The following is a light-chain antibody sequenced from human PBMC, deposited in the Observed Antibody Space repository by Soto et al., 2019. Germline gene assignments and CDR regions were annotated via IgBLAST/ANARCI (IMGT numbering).Light chain of an antibody. V-gene: IGLV2-8*01. CDR2: EVN. CDR1: SSDVGAYNS. CDR3: SSYAGATNLV. J-gene: IGLJ2*01. Sequence: QSALTQPPSASGSPGQSVTISCTGTSSDVGAYNSVSWYQHCPGKAPKLLIYEVNKRPSGVPDRFSGSKSGNTASLTVSGLQAEDEADYYCSSYAGATNLVFGGGTKLTVL.